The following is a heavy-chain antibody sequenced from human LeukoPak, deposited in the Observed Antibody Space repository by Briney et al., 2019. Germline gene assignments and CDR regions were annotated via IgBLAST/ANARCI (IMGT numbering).Heavy chain of an antibody. CDR2: IYPGDSDT. CDR3: ARPIYGSGSYFDAFDI. CDR1: GYSFTSYW. D-gene: IGHD3-10*01. J-gene: IGHJ3*02. Sequence: GESLKISCKGSGYSFTSYWIGWVRRMPGKGLEWMGIIYPGDSDTRYSPSFQGQVTISADKSISTAYLQWSSLKASDTAMYYCARPIYGSGSYFDAFDIWGQGTMVTVSS. V-gene: IGHV5-51*01.